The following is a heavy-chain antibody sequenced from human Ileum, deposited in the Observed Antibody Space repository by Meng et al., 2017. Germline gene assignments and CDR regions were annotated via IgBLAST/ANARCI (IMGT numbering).Heavy chain of an antibody. J-gene: IGHJ4*02. CDR1: GGSHSSSNW. V-gene: IGHV4-4*02. D-gene: IGHD4-23*01. CDR3: ARYILRWGYYFDY. CDR2: IYHSGST. Sequence: LQEWGPGLVEPSGTLSRTCAVPGGSHSSSNWWSWVRQPPGKGLEWIGEIYHSGSTNYNPSLKSRVTISVDKSKNQFSLKLSSVTAADTAVYYCARYILRWGYYFDYWGQGTLVTVSS.